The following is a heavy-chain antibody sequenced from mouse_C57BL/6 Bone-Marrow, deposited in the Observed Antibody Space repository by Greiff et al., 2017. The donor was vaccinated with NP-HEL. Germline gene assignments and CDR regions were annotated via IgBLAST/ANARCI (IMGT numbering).Heavy chain of an antibody. CDR3: ARKRGSSYRWYFDV. V-gene: IGHV2-2*01. D-gene: IGHD1-1*01. Sequence: VQLKQSGPGLVQPSQSLSITCTVSGFSLTSYGVHWVRQSPGKGLEWLGVIWSGGSTDYNAAFISRLSISKDNSKSQVFFKMNSLQADDTAIYYCARKRGSSYRWYFDVWGTGTTVTVSS. CDR1: GFSLTSYG. J-gene: IGHJ1*03. CDR2: IWSGGST.